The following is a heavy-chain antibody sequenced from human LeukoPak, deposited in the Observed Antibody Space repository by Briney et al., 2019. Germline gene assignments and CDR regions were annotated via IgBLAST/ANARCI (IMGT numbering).Heavy chain of an antibody. J-gene: IGHJ2*01. Sequence: ASVKVSCKASGGTFSSYAISWVRQAPGQGLEWMGWINPNSGGTNYAQKFQGRVTMTRDTSISTAYMELSRLRSDDTAVYYCARASIVVPAAIHGYFDLWGRGTLVTVSS. CDR2: INPNSGGT. D-gene: IGHD2-2*01. CDR1: GGTFSSYA. CDR3: ARASIVVPAAIHGYFDL. V-gene: IGHV1-2*02.